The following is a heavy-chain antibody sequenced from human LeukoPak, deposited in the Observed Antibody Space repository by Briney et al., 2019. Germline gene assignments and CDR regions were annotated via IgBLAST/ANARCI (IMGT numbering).Heavy chain of an antibody. CDR3: EAEAHTSGSDSDY. Sequence: GGSLRLSCVASGFSLSRFGMHWVRQAPGKGLEWVSFVRYDGSSQHYADSVKGRFTISRDNSKNTLYLQMDSLTPGDTGVYYCEAEAHTSGSDSDYWGQETLVTVSS. J-gene: IGHJ4*02. CDR1: GFSLSRFG. CDR2: VRYDGSSQ. D-gene: IGHD6-19*01. V-gene: IGHV3-30*02.